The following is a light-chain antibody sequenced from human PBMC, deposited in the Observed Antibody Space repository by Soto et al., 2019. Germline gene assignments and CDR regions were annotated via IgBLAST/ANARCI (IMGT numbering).Light chain of an antibody. J-gene: IGLJ2*01. CDR3: QVWHSTSVRV. V-gene: IGLV3-21*02. CDR2: DDR. CDR1: NIGAKG. Sequence: SYELPQPPSVSVAPRQTASITCWGHNIGAKGVHWYQQKNPGQAPVLVVFDDRARPSAIPERFSGSNSGNTATLTISRVEAGDEADYDCQVWHSTSVRVFGGGTQLTVL.